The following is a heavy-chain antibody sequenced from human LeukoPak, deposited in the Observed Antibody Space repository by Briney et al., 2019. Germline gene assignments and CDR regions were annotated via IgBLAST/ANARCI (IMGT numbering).Heavy chain of an antibody. CDR3: LIVLVPAAMGY. CDR1: GGTFSSYA. D-gene: IGHD2-2*01. Sequence: GASMKVSCKASGGTFSSYAISWVRQAPGQGLEWMGGIIPIFGTANYAQKFQGRATITADESTTTAYMELSSLISEDTAVYYCLIVLVPAAMGYWGQGTLVTVSS. J-gene: IGHJ4*02. V-gene: IGHV1-69*13. CDR2: IIPIFGTA.